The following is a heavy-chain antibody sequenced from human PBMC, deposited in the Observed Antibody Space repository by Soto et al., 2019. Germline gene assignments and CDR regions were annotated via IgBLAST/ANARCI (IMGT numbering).Heavy chain of an antibody. D-gene: IGHD3-22*01. CDR2: ISGSGGST. CDR3: AKDYPLWDSSGIKSHYYYYGMDV. V-gene: IGHV3-23*01. Sequence: GGSLRLSCAASGFTFSSYAMSWVRQAPGKGLEWVSAISGSGGSTYYADSVKGRFTISRDNSKNTLYLQMNSLRAEDTAVYYCAKDYPLWDSSGIKSHYYYYGMDVWGQGTTVTVSS. J-gene: IGHJ6*02. CDR1: GFTFSSYA.